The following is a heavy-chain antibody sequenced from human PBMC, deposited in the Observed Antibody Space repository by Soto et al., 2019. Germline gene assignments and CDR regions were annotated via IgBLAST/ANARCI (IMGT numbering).Heavy chain of an antibody. Sequence: ASVKVSCKASGYTFTSYGISWVRQAPGQGLEWMGWISAYNGNTNYAQNLQGRVTMTTDTSTSTAYMELRSLRSDDTAVYYCARDHGYCTNSVCSNYYYYGMDVWGQGTTVTVSS. D-gene: IGHD2-8*01. CDR3: ARDHGYCTNSVCSNYYYYGMDV. V-gene: IGHV1-18*01. J-gene: IGHJ6*02. CDR1: GYTFTSYG. CDR2: ISAYNGNT.